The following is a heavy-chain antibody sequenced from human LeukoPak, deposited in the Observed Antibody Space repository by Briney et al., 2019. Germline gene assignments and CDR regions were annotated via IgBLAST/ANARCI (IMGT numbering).Heavy chain of an antibody. D-gene: IGHD2-21*01. CDR3: TNLVIAINRQTFDY. J-gene: IGHJ4*02. Sequence: PGRSLRLSCTASGFTFGDYAMSWVRQAPGKGLEWVGFIRSKAYGGTTEYAASVKGRFTISRDDSKSIAYLQMNSLKTEDTAVYYCTNLVIAINRQTFDYWGQGTLVTVSS. CDR2: IRSKAYGGTT. CDR1: GFTFGDYA. V-gene: IGHV3-49*04.